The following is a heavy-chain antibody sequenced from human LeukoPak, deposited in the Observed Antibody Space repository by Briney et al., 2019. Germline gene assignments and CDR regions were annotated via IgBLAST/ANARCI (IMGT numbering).Heavy chain of an antibody. V-gene: IGHV3-30*18. Sequence: GGSLRLSCAASFFTFTRSGMHWVRQAPGKGLEWVAVISYDGDHKYYADSVKGRFTISRDNSKNTLFLQMNSLRADDTAVYYCAKDSTMVFFFYYMDVWGKGTTVTVSS. CDR1: FFTFTRSG. CDR2: ISYDGDHK. J-gene: IGHJ6*03. CDR3: AKDSTMVFFFYYMDV. D-gene: IGHD3-10*01.